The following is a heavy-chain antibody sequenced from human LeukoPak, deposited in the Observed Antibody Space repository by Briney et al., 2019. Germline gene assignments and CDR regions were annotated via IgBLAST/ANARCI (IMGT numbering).Heavy chain of an antibody. J-gene: IGHJ2*01. CDR3: ARGRLTCSGGSCYSWYFDL. Sequence: GGSLRLSCAASGFTFSSYSMNWVRQAPGKGLECVSIISSSGTSIYYADSVKGRLTISRDNAKNSLYLQMNSLRDEDTAVYYCARGRLTCSGGSCYSWYFDLWGRGTLVTVSS. CDR2: ISSSGTSI. V-gene: IGHV3-48*02. CDR1: GFTFSSYS. D-gene: IGHD2-15*01.